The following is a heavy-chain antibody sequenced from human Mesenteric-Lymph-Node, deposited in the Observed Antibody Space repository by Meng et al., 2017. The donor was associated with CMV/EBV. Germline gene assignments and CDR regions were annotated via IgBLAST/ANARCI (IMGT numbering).Heavy chain of an antibody. CDR2: ISSSSSYI. V-gene: IGHV3-21*01. Sequence: GESLKISCAASGFIFSSYSMNWVRQAPGKGLEWVSVISSSSSYIYYADSVKGRFTISRDNAKNSLYLQMNSLRAEDTAVYYCARVLFGVVPAAPGGHYFDYWGQGTLVTVSS. J-gene: IGHJ4*02. CDR1: GFIFSSYS. D-gene: IGHD2-2*01. CDR3: ARVLFGVVPAAPGGHYFDY.